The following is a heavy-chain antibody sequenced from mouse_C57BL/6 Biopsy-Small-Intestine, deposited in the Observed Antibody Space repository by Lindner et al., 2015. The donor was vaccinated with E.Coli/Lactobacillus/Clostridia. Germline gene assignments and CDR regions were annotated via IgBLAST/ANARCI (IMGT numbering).Heavy chain of an antibody. V-gene: IGHV3-5*01. CDR2: IYYSGTI. CDR3: ARGDYYGSSLDY. J-gene: IGHJ2*01. Sequence: EVQLQESGPGLVKPSQTVFLTCTVTGISITTGNYRWSWIRQFPGNKLEWIGYIYYSGTITYNPSLTSRTTITRDTPKNQSFLEMNSLTAEDTATYYCARGDYYGSSLDYWGQGTTLTVSS. CDR1: GISITTGNYR. D-gene: IGHD1-1*01.